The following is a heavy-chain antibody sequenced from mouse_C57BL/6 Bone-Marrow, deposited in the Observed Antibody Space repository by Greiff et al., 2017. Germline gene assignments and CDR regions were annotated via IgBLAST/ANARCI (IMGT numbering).Heavy chain of an antibody. Sequence: VQLQQPGAELVMPGASVKLSCKASGYTFTSYWMHWVKQRPGQGLEWIGEIDPSDSYTNYNQKFKGKSTLTVDKSSSTAYMQLSSLTSEDSAVYYCARDYGSSYSGYYAMDYWGQGTSVTVAS. J-gene: IGHJ4*01. D-gene: IGHD1-1*01. V-gene: IGHV1-69*01. CDR3: ARDYGSSYSGYYAMDY. CDR2: IDPSDSYT. CDR1: GYTFTSYW.